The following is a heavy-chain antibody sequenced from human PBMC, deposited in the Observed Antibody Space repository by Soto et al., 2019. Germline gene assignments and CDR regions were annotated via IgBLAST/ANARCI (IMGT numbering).Heavy chain of an antibody. D-gene: IGHD2-2*01. Sequence: QVHLVESGGGVVQPGRSLRLSCAASGFTFSSYAMNWVRQAPGKGLEWVALISYEGSSKYYAGSVKGRFTISSDSSKNTLYLQMNSLGAADTAVYYCGRCSSTSCHLGSDYWGQGTLVTVSS. J-gene: IGHJ4*02. CDR2: ISYEGSSK. V-gene: IGHV3-30-3*01. CDR3: GRCSSTSCHLGSDY. CDR1: GFTFSSYA.